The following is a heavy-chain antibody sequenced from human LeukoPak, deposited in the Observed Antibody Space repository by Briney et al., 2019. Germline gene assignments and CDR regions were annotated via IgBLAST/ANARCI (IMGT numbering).Heavy chain of an antibody. CDR3: XXXAAATSGYYYYYMDV. D-gene: IGHD6-13*01. CDR2: IYYSGST. Sequence: SETLSLTCTVSGGSISSSSYYWGWIRQPPGKGLEWIVSIYYSGSTYYNPSLKSRVTISVDTSKNQFSLKLSSVTAADTAVYXXXXXAAATSGYYYYYMDVWGKGTTVTISS. CDR1: GGSISSSSYY. J-gene: IGHJ6*03. V-gene: IGHV4-39*01.